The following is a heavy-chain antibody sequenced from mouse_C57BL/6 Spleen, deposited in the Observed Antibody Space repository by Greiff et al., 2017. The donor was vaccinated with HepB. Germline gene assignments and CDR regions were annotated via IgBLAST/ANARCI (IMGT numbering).Heavy chain of an antibody. V-gene: IGHV1-7*01. CDR2: INPSSGYT. CDR3: ARSEGAYGYDGGFAY. J-gene: IGHJ3*01. CDR1: GYTFTSYW. D-gene: IGHD2-2*01. Sequence: QVQLQQSGAELAKPGASVKLSCKASGYTFTSYWMHWVKQRPGQGLEWIGYINPSSGYTKYNQKFKDKATLTADKSSRTAYMQLSSLTYEDSAVYYCARSEGAYGYDGGFAYWGQGTLVTVSA.